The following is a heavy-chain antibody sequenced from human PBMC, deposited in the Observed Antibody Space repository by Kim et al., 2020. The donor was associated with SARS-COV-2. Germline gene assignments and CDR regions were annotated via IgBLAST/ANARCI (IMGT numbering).Heavy chain of an antibody. D-gene: IGHD3-10*01. CDR1: GFTFSSYA. CDR2: ISSNGGST. CDR3: VKDPKSYGSGSPFDY. Sequence: GGSLRLSCSASGFTFSSYAMHWVRQAPGKGLEYVSAISSNGGSTYYADSVKGRFTISRDNSKNTLYLQMSSLRAEYTAVYYCVKDPKSYGSGSPFDYWGQGTLVTVSS. J-gene: IGHJ4*02. V-gene: IGHV3-64D*06.